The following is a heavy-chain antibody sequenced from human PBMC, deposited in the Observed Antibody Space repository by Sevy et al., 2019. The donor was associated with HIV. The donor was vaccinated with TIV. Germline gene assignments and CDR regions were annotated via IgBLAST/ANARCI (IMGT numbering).Heavy chain of an antibody. V-gene: IGHV4-59*01. CDR3: ARVHYDVGSGAAFDI. Sequence: SETLSLTCTVSGGSMNYYYWTWIRQPPGKGLEWIGYIYYTGITTYTSSLQSRVTISIDTSKNHFSLKLISVTTADTAVYYCARVHYDVGSGAAFDIWGQGTMVTVSS. D-gene: IGHD3-22*01. CDR1: GGSMNYYY. CDR2: IYYTGIT. J-gene: IGHJ3*02.